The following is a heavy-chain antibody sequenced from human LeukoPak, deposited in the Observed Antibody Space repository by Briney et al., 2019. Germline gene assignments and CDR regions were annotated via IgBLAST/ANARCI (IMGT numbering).Heavy chain of an antibody. CDR3: AKGGPYSSSPVDY. V-gene: IGHV3-23*01. Sequence: GGSLRLSCAASGFTFSSYAMSWVRQAPGKGLEWVSSLSTSGGNTYYADSVKGRFTIHRDNSENTLYLQLNSLRADNTAVYYCAKGGPYSSSPVDYWGQGTLVTVSS. D-gene: IGHD6-6*01. J-gene: IGHJ4*02. CDR1: GFTFSSYA. CDR2: LSTSGGNT.